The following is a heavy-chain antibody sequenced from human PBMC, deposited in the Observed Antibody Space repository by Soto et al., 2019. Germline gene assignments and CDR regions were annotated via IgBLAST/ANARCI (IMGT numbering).Heavy chain of an antibody. CDR1: GGSFSGYY. D-gene: IGHD2-15*01. CDR3: ARGEVVVVAAAPYYFDY. V-gene: IGHV4-34*01. J-gene: IGHJ4*02. CDR2: INHSGST. Sequence: SETLSLTCAVYGGSFSGYYWSWIRQPPGKGLEWIGEINHSGSTNYNPSLKSRVTISVDTSKNQFSLKLSSVTAADTAVYYCARGEVVVVAAAPYYFDYWGQGTLVTVSS.